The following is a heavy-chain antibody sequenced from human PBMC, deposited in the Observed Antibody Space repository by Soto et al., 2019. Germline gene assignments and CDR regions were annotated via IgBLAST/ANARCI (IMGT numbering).Heavy chain of an antibody. D-gene: IGHD6-13*01. CDR2: IIPILGIA. CDR1: GGTFSSYT. Sequence: QVQLVQSGAEVKKPGSSVKVSCKASGGTFSSYTISWVRQAPGQGLEWMGRIIPILGIANYAQKFQGRVTITADQYTSTAYMELSSLRSEDTAVYYCAREAADNYYYYGMDVWGQGTTVTVSS. J-gene: IGHJ6*02. V-gene: IGHV1-69*02. CDR3: AREAADNYYYYGMDV.